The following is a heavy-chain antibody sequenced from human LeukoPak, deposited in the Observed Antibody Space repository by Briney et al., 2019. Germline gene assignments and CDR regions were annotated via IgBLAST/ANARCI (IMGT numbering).Heavy chain of an antibody. CDR2: IYYSGST. V-gene: IGHV4-31*03. Sequence: PSQTLSLTCTVSGGSISSGGYYWSWIRQHPGTGLEWITYIYYSGSTYYNPSLKSRVTISVDTSKNQFSLKLSSVTAADTAVYYCARDRLFWSGYQQYYYYGMDVWGQGTTVTVSS. CDR1: GGSISSGGYY. D-gene: IGHD3-3*01. J-gene: IGHJ6*02. CDR3: ARDRLFWSGYQQYYYYGMDV.